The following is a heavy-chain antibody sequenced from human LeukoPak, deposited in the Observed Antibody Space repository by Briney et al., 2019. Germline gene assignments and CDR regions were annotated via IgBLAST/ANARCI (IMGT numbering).Heavy chain of an antibody. Sequence: PGGSLRLSCAASGFTFNNYWMSWVRQAPGKGLEWVANIKQDGSEKYYVDSVKGRFTISRDNAKNSLYLQMNSLRAEDTAVYYCAKDIGGVATYFDYWGQGTLVTVSS. CDR2: IKQDGSEK. CDR3: AKDIGGVATYFDY. V-gene: IGHV3-7*03. J-gene: IGHJ4*02. CDR1: GFTFNNYW. D-gene: IGHD5-12*01.